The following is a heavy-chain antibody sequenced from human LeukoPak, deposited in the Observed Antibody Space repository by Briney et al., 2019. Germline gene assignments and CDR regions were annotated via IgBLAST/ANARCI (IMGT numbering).Heavy chain of an antibody. J-gene: IGHJ4*02. CDR3: ASRSGSYYFFDY. V-gene: IGHV3-30*05. Sequence: PGGSLRLSCAASGFTFSGYGMHWVRQAPGKGLEWVAVVSYDGSNKHYADSVEGRFSISRDNSKNTLYLQMNSLRAEGTAVYYCASRSGSYYFFDYWGQGTLVTVSS. D-gene: IGHD1-26*01. CDR2: VSYDGSNK. CDR1: GFTFSGYG.